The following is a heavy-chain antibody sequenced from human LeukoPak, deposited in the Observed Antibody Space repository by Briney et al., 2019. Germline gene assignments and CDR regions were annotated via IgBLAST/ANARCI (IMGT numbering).Heavy chain of an antibody. V-gene: IGHV5-51*01. Sequence: AESLKISCKASGDCFTTYWIAWVRQLPAKGLEWMGFIYPRDSDTTYSPSFQSQVTISADKYISTAYLQWSSLKASDSAMYYCARLKAGGTSFRLGYFDYWGQGTLVTVSS. CDR3: ARLKAGGTSFRLGYFDY. CDR2: IYPRDSDT. CDR1: GDCFTTYW. D-gene: IGHD4-23*01. J-gene: IGHJ4*02.